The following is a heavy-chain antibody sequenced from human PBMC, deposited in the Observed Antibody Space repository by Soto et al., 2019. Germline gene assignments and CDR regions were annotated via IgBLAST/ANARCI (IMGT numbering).Heavy chain of an antibody. D-gene: IGHD3-10*01. V-gene: IGHV4-59*08. J-gene: IGHJ6*02. CDR1: SGPSSTHN. Sequence: QVQLQQSGPGLVKPSETLSLTCSVSSGPSSTHNWGWIRQPPGRGLEWIGYVYSTGGTSYNPSLKSRVTISADTSTNHISLTLSSVTAADTAHYYCVRQGIGTQHGLVDVWGQGTTVTVSS. CDR2: VYSTGGT. CDR3: VRQGIGTQHGLVDV.